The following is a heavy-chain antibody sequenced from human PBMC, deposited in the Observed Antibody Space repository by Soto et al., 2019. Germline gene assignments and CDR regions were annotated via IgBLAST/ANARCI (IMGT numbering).Heavy chain of an antibody. CDR2: ISSSSST. Sequence: GGSLRLSCAASGFTFSSYSMNWVRQAPGKGLEWVSSISSSSSTYYADSVKGRFTISRDNSKNTLYVQMNSLRADDTAIYYCAKAISGYNAPLDHWGQGTRVTVSS. D-gene: IGHD5-12*01. CDR3: AKAISGYNAPLDH. V-gene: IGHV3-21*04. J-gene: IGHJ4*02. CDR1: GFTFSSYS.